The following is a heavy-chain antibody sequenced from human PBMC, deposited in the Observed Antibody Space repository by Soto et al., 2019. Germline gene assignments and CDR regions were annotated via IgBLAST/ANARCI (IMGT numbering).Heavy chain of an antibody. D-gene: IGHD2-2*01. J-gene: IGHJ6*02. CDR1: GGTFSSYA. CDR3: ARKVVPAAMRYYYYGMDV. V-gene: IGHV1-69*13. CDR2: IIPIFGTA. Sequence: VASVKVSCKASGGTFSSYAISWVRQAPGQGLEWMGGIIPIFGTANYAQKFQGRVTITADESTSTAYMELSSLRSEDTAVYYCARKVVPAAMRYYYYGMDVWGQGTTVTV.